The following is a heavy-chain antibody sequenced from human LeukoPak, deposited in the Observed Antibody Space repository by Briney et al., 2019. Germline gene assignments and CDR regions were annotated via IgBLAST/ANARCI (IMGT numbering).Heavy chain of an antibody. D-gene: IGHD3-22*01. CDR2: IYYSGST. J-gene: IGHJ4*02. CDR1: GGSISSSSYY. V-gene: IGHV4-39*07. Sequence: PSETLSLTCTVSGGSISSSSYYWGWIRQPPGKGLEWIGSIYYSGSTYYNPSLKSRVTISVDTSKNQFSLKLSSVTAADTAVYYCAGEASFRAYYYDSSGYSPYFDYWGQGTLVTVSS. CDR3: AGEASFRAYYYDSSGYSPYFDY.